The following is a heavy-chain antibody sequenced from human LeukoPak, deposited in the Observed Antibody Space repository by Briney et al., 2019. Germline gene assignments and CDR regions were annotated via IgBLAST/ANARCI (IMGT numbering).Heavy chain of an antibody. CDR3: DGYCSTTRCYPNHFDS. D-gene: IGHD2-2*03. V-gene: IGHV3-30*18. CDR1: GFTFSHYG. J-gene: IGHJ4*02. Sequence: GGSLRLSCAASGFTFSHYGMHWVRQAPGKGLEGVAVISNDGNNKFYADYVKGRYRISRENSKNTLFLQMNSLRAEDTADCAKDGYCSTTRCYPNHFDSWGQGTLVTVSS. CDR2: ISNDGNNK.